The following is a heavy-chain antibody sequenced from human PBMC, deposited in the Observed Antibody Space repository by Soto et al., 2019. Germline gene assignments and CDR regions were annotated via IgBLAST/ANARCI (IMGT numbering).Heavy chain of an antibody. CDR3: ARAYTTGWSLPFDN. CDR2: MSYDGSNE. V-gene: IGHV3-30-3*01. Sequence: QVQLVESGGGVVQPETSLRLSCAASGFTFGSYTMHWVRQAPGKGLEWVAVMSYDGSNEYYPDSVKGRFTISRDNSKNTLYLQMHSLRTDDTAVYYCARAYTTGWSLPFDNWGQGTLVTVSS. J-gene: IGHJ4*02. D-gene: IGHD6-19*01. CDR1: GFTFGSYT.